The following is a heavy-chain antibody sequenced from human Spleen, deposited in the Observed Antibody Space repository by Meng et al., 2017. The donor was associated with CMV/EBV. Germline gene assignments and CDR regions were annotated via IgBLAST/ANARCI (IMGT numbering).Heavy chain of an antibody. CDR3: AGDRYYDSSRFDY. J-gene: IGHJ4*02. Sequence: GGSLRLSCAASGFTFSSYEMNWVRQAPGKGLEWVSYISSSGSTIYYADSVKGRFTISRDNAKNSLYLQMNSLRAEDTAVYYCAGDRYYDSSRFDYWGQGTLVTVSS. D-gene: IGHD3-22*01. V-gene: IGHV3-48*03. CDR2: ISSSGSTI. CDR1: GFTFSSYE.